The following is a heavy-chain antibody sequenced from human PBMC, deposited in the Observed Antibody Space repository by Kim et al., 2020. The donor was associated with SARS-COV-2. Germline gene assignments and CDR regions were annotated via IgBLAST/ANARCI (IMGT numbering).Heavy chain of an antibody. CDR2: IYYSETP. Sequence: SETLSLTCTVSAASISNYFWSWIRQPPGRGLEWIGYIYYSETPNYSPSLKSRVTMSVDTSQNLFSLKLSSGTAADTAVDYCARLRRDSSTSWYFAYWGQG. D-gene: IGHD2-2*01. V-gene: IGHV4-59*08. CDR1: AASISNYF. CDR3: ARLRRDSSTSWYFAY. J-gene: IGHJ4*02.